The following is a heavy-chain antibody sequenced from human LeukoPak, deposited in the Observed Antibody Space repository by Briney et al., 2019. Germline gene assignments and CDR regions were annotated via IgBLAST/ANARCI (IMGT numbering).Heavy chain of an antibody. V-gene: IGHV3-30-3*01. Sequence: PGGSLRLSCVASGFSFTNYDIHWVRQAPGRGLEWVAVTSLDGSNKLYTDTVRGRFIISRDNSKNTVYLRMDSLRAEDTAVYYCARDLTLGKPDYFDHWGQGTLVTVSS. CDR3: ARDLTLGKPDYFDH. CDR1: GFSFTNYD. D-gene: IGHD7-27*01. CDR2: TSLDGSNK. J-gene: IGHJ4*02.